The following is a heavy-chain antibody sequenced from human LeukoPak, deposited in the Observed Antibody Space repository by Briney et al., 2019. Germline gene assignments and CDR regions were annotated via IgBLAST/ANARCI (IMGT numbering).Heavy chain of an antibody. Sequence: GGSLGLSCAASGFTFSTYAMSWVRQAPGKGLEWVSTISGSGANTYYADSVRGRFTISRDNSKNTLYLHMNSLRAEDTAVYHCAKERAGYTNPYYFDYWGQGTLVTVSS. CDR1: GFTFSTYA. D-gene: IGHD3-16*02. J-gene: IGHJ4*02. CDR3: AKERAGYTNPYYFDY. CDR2: ISGSGANT. V-gene: IGHV3-23*01.